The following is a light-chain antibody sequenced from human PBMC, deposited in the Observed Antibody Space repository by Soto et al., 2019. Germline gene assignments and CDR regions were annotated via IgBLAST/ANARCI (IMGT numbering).Light chain of an antibody. J-gene: IGLJ3*02. CDR3: TSHTASSTWV. Sequence: QSVLTQPASVSGSPGQSITISCTGTSSDVGYDNYVSWFQQHPGNAPKLMIYEVSRRPSGVSNRFSGSKSANTASLTISGLQAEDEADYYCTSHTASSTWVFGGGTKVTVL. CDR1: SSDVGYDNY. CDR2: EVS. V-gene: IGLV2-14*01.